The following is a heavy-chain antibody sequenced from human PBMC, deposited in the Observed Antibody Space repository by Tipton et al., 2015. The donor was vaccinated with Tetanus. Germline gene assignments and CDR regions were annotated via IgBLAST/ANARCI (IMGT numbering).Heavy chain of an antibody. V-gene: IGHV3-23*01. J-gene: IGHJ4*02. CDR2: ISGSGDTT. CDR3: GARPAGGIAAPFDY. Sequence: WIRQPPGKGLEWVSLISGSGDTTYYPDSVKGRFTISRDSSKNTLHLQMSSLRADDTAVYYCGARPAGGIAAPFDYWGQGTLVTVSS. D-gene: IGHD2-15*01.